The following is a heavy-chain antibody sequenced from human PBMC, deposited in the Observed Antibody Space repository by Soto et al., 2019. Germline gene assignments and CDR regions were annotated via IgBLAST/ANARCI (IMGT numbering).Heavy chain of an antibody. CDR1: GGSFSGYY. D-gene: IGHD5-12*01. J-gene: IGHJ4*02. CDR2: INHSGST. CDR3: ARANSGYDLAFDY. Sequence: KPSETLSLTCAVYGGSFSGYYWSWIRQPPGKGLEWIGEINHSGSTNYNPSLKSRVTISVDTSKNQFSLKLSSVTAADTAVYYCARANSGYDLAFDYWGQGTLVTVSS. V-gene: IGHV4-34*01.